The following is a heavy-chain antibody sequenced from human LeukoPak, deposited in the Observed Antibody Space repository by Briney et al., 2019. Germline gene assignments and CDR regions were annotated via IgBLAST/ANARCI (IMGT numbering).Heavy chain of an antibody. J-gene: IGHJ4*02. CDR1: GFTFSSYS. D-gene: IGHD3-3*01. CDR3: ARDISDFWSGEPPRWAVDY. CDR2: ISSSSSYI. Sequence: GXSLRLSCAASGFTFSSYSMNWVRQAPGKGLEWVSSISSSSSYIYYADSVKGRFTISRDNAKNSLYLQMNSLRAEDTAVYYCARDISDFWSGEPPRWAVDYWGQGTLVTVSS. V-gene: IGHV3-21*01.